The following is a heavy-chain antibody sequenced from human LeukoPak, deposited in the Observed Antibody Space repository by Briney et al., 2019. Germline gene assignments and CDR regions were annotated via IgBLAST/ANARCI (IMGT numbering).Heavy chain of an antibody. CDR1: GLTVSSNY. J-gene: IGHJ3*02. D-gene: IGHD5-24*01. Sequence: PGGSLRLSCAASGLTVSSNYVSWVRQAPGKGLEWVSIIYTGGNTYFADSVKGRFTISRDNSKNTLYLQMNSLRAEDTAVYYCARESVTMQDALDIWGQGTMVTVSS. CDR3: ARESVTMQDALDI. CDR2: IYTGGNT. V-gene: IGHV3-66*01.